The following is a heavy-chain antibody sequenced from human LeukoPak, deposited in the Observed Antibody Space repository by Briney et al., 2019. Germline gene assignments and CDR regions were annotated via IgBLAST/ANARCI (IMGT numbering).Heavy chain of an antibody. Sequence: KPGGSLRLSCAASGFTFSSYSMNWVRQAPRKGLEWVSSISSSSSYIYYADSVKGRLTISRDNAKNSLYLKMSSRRAEDTAVYYCARAGDGDYYESSGYSYYWGRGTLDSVSS. V-gene: IGHV3-21*01. CDR3: ARAGDGDYYESSGYSYY. CDR1: GFTFSSYS. CDR2: ISSSSSYI. J-gene: IGHJ4*02. D-gene: IGHD3-22*01.